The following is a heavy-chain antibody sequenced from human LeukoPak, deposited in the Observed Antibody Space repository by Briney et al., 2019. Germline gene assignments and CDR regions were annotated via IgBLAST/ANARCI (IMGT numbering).Heavy chain of an antibody. CDR2: IKWDGGRT. D-gene: IGHD3-9*01. V-gene: IGHV3-20*04. CDR1: GFTFDDHG. CDR3: AKGNILTGPPDS. J-gene: IGHJ4*02. Sequence: GGSLRLSCAASGFTFDDHGMSWVRQAPGKGLEWVSGIKWDGGRTGYADSVKGRFTISRDNSKNSLFLQMNSLRTEDTALYYCAKGNILTGPPDSWGQGTLVTVSS.